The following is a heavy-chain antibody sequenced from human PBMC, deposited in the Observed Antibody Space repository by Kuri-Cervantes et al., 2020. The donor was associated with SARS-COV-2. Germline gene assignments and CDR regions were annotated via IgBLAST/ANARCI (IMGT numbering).Heavy chain of an antibody. J-gene: IGHJ4*02. D-gene: IGHD3-10*01. Sequence: GESLKISCAASGFTFDDYGMSWVRQAPGKGLEWVSGINWNGGSTGYADSVKGRFPISRDNAKNSLYLQMNSLRAQDTAVYYCARDPEGVIGFGYFDYWGQGTLVTVSS. CDR3: ARDPEGVIGFGYFDY. V-gene: IGHV3-20*04. CDR2: INWNGGST. CDR1: GFTFDDYG.